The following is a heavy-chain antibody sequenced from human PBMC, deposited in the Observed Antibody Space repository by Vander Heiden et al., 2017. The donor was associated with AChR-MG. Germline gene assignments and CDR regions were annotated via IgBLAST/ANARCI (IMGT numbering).Heavy chain of an antibody. CDR1: GFTFGSYA. CDR2: ISGSGGST. Sequence: EVQLLEAGGGLVQPGGSLRLPCEASGFTFGSYAMSWVRQAPGKGLEWVSAISGSGGSTYYADSVKGRFTISRDNSKNTLYLQMNSLRAEDTAVYYCANGGVGYSYGYFDYWGQGTLVTVSS. V-gene: IGHV3-23*01. CDR3: ANGGVGYSYGYFDY. D-gene: IGHD5-18*01. J-gene: IGHJ4*02.